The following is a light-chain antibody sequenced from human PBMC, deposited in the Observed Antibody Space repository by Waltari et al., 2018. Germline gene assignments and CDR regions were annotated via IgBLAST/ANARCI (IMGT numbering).Light chain of an antibody. CDR1: QSISSY. Sequence: DIQMTQSPSSLSASVGDRVTITCRASQSISSYLNWYQQKPGKAPKLLIYAASSLQSGVPSRFSGSGSGTDFTLTISSLQPEDFATYYCQQSYSTPRTFGQVTKVEIK. V-gene: IGKV1-39*01. CDR3: QQSYSTPRT. CDR2: AAS. J-gene: IGKJ1*01.